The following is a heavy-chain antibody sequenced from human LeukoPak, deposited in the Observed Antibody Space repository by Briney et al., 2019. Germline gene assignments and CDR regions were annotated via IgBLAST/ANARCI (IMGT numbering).Heavy chain of an antibody. Sequence: SETLSLTCTVSGGSISSSGYYWGWLRQPPGRGREWIASIYYSGSTYCNPSLKRRVTISVDTSKNQLYLKLSSLTAADTAVYYCARHEYSGSYYGLSWFDPWGQGTLVTVSS. D-gene: IGHD1-26*01. CDR2: IYYSGST. V-gene: IGHV4-39*01. CDR1: GGSISSSGYY. CDR3: ARHEYSGSYYGLSWFDP. J-gene: IGHJ5*02.